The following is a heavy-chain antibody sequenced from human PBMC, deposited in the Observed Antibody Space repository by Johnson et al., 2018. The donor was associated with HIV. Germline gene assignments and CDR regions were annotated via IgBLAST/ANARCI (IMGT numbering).Heavy chain of an antibody. CDR1: GFTFSTYG. CDR3: ARGRSSSSTAAFDI. D-gene: IGHD6-6*01. CDR2: ISYDGSNK. J-gene: IGHJ3*02. Sequence: VQLVESGGGVVQPGGSLRLSCAASGFTFSTYGMHWVRQAPGKGLEWVAVISYDGSNKYFADSVKGRFTISRDNSKNTLYLQMKSLRGEDTAVYSCARGRSSSSTAAFDIWGQGTMVTVSA. V-gene: IGHV3-30*19.